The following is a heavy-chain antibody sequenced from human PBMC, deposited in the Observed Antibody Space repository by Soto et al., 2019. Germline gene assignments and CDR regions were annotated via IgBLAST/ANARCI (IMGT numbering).Heavy chain of an antibody. Sequence: QVQLVQSGAEVKKPGSSVKVSCKASGVTFSSETISWVRQAPGQGLEWVGGIIPLFGTANYAQKFQGRGTITADESTSTLYIELSSLRSDDTAVYYCATEFGDNPASPFDSWGQGTLVTVSS. CDR2: IIPLFGTA. CDR3: ATEFGDNPASPFDS. D-gene: IGHD2-21*01. V-gene: IGHV1-69*01. CDR1: GVTFSSET. J-gene: IGHJ4*02.